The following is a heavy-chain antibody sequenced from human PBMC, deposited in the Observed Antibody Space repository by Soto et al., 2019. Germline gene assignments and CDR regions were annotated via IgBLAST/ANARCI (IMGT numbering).Heavy chain of an antibody. CDR3: ARREICGGGTGWFDP. CDR2: ISGYNGNA. D-gene: IGHD3-16*01. V-gene: IGHV1-18*04. CDR1: GYTFSNYG. J-gene: IGHJ5*02. Sequence: QVQLVQSGAEVKKPGASVKVSCKASGYTFSNYGIAWVRQATGQGLEYRGWISGYNGNADYVQKFQGRVTMTTDTPTTTAYLELRTLRSCDTAADYWARREICGGGTGWFDPWGQGTLVTVSS.